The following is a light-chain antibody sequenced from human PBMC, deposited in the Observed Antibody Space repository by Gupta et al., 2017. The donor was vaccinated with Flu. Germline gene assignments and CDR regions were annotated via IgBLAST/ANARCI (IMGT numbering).Light chain of an antibody. Sequence: RVTISCAGSSSNIGRDTVNWYQQLPGTAPKLLMYNNDQRPSGVPDRFSGSKSGTSASLAISGLQAEDEADYYCAAWDGSLSGYVFGAGTKVTVL. CDR1: SSNIGRDT. CDR3: AAWDGSLSGYV. V-gene: IGLV1-44*01. CDR2: NND. J-gene: IGLJ1*01.